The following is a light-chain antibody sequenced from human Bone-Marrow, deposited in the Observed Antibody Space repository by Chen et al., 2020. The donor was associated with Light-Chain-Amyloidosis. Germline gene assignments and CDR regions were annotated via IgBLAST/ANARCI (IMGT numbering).Light chain of an antibody. CDR2: DAS. Sequence: DIQMTQSPSTLSASVGDRVTITCRASQSINSWLAWYQQKPGKAPKLLIYDASSLESGVPPRFSGSGSGTEYTLTITGLQPDDFATYYCHLYNSYSMYTLGQGTKLELK. J-gene: IGKJ2*01. CDR3: HLYNSYSMYT. V-gene: IGKV1-5*01. CDR1: QSINSW.